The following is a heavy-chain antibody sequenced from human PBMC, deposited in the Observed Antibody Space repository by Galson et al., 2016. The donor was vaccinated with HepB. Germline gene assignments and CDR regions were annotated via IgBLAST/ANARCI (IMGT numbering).Heavy chain of an antibody. D-gene: IGHD3-10*01. CDR1: GGSISSGGYY. J-gene: IGHJ4*02. V-gene: IGHV4-31*03. CDR3: AMDRSSGSGNFGY. CDR2: IYHSGST. Sequence: LSLTCTVSGGSISSGGYYWRWLRQHPGKGLEWIGYIYHSGSTYYNPSLKSRVSITVDTSKNQFSLRLSSVTAADTAVYYCAMDRSSGSGNFGYWGQGTLVTVSS.